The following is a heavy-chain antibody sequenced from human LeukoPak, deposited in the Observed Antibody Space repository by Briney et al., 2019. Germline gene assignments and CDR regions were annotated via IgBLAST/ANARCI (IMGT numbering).Heavy chain of an antibody. CDR3: AREGQQLLSDAFDI. D-gene: IGHD6-13*01. J-gene: IGHJ3*02. Sequence: GGFLRLSCAASGFTVSSNYMSWVRQAPGKGLEWVSVIYSGGSTYYADSVKGRFTISRDNSKNTLYLQMNSLRAEDTAVYYCAREGQQLLSDAFDIWGQGTMVTVSS. CDR1: GFTVSSNY. CDR2: IYSGGST. V-gene: IGHV3-53*01.